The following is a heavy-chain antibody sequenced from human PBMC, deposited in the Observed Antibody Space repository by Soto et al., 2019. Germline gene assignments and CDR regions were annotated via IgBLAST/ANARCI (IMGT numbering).Heavy chain of an antibody. J-gene: IGHJ4*02. Sequence: GWSLRLSCAASGFTFSSYSMNWVRRAPGKGLEWVSSISSSSSYIYYADSVKGRFTISRDNAKNSLYLQMNSLRAEDTAVYYCARVRLGRIQLWLSFDYWGQGTLVTVSS. V-gene: IGHV3-21*01. D-gene: IGHD5-18*01. CDR2: ISSSSSYI. CDR1: GFTFSSYS. CDR3: ARVRLGRIQLWLSFDY.